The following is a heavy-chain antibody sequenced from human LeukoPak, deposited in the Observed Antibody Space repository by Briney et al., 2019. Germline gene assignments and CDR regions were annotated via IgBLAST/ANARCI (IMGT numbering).Heavy chain of an antibody. J-gene: IGHJ3*02. CDR2: IYYNRST. V-gene: IGHV4-30-4*01. CDR1: GGSISSGDYY. D-gene: IGHD2-2*01. Sequence: SETLSLTCTVSGGSISSGDYYWSWIRQPPGKGLEWIGYIYYNRSTYYNPSLKSRVTISVDTSKNQFSLKLSSVTAADTAVYYCARGYCSSTSCYDAFDIWGQGTMVTVSS. CDR3: ARGYCSSTSCYDAFDI.